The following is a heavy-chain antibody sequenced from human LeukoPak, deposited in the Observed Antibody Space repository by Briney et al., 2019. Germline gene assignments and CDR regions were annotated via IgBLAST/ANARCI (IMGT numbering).Heavy chain of an antibody. J-gene: IGHJ5*02. Sequence: GGSLRLSCAASGFTFSSYAMSWVRQAPGKGLEWVSAISGSGGSTYYADSAKGRFTISRDISKDTLYLQMNSLRAEDTAVYYCAKDAAGRTGTRGRFDPWGQGTLVTVSS. V-gene: IGHV3-23*01. CDR1: GFTFSSYA. CDR3: AKDAAGRTGTRGRFDP. D-gene: IGHD1-1*01. CDR2: ISGSGGST.